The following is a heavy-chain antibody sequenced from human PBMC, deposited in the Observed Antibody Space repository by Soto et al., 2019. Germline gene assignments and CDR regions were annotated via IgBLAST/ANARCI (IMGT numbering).Heavy chain of an antibody. Sequence: SETLSLTCTVSGGSIRSGGYYWSWVRQNPRKGLEWIGNIYYSGNTYYNPSLKSRLTISVDTSKNQFSRNLSSVTAADTAVYYCARDRLMATAGTARHYFGLDVWGQGTTVTVSS. CDR3: ARDRLMATAGTARHYFGLDV. CDR1: GGSIRSGGYY. V-gene: IGHV4-31*02. J-gene: IGHJ6*02. D-gene: IGHD5-18*01. CDR2: IYYSGNT.